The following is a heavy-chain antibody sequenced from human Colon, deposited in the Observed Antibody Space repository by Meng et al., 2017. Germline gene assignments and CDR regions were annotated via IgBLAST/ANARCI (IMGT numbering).Heavy chain of an antibody. J-gene: IGHJ6*02. CDR1: GFSFSDYY. Sequence: GESLKISCVDSGFSFSDYYMDWVRQAPGKGLEWVGRIGNKAKSYTTVYAASVKGRFTISRDDSKDSLYLQMNSLKNEDAAIYYCIRGLRASDVAVPRNGMDVWGQGTTVTVSS. D-gene: IGHD5-12*01. CDR2: IGNKAKSYTT. V-gene: IGHV3-72*01. CDR3: IRGLRASDVAVPRNGMDV.